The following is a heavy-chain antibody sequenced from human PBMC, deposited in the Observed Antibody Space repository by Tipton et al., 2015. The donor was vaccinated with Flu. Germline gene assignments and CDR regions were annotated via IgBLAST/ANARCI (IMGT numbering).Heavy chain of an antibody. V-gene: IGHV4-59*01. D-gene: IGHD2-15*01. J-gene: IGHJ6*02. Sequence: TLSLTCTVSGGSISSYYWSWIRQPPGKGLEWIGYIYYSGSTNYNPSLKSRVTISVDTSKNQFSLKLSSVTAADTAVYYCARDLKTGSNSVTCRGGSCYSQNYGRDGGGQGTTVPVSS. CDR3: ARDLKTGSNSVTCRGGSCYSQNYGRDG. CDR1: GGSISSYY. CDR2: IYYSGST.